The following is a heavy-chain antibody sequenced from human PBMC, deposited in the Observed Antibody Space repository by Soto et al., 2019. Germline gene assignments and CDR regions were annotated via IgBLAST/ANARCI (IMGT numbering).Heavy chain of an antibody. J-gene: IGHJ5*02. CDR1: GPTIRGFA. CDR2: ISHDGTTR. CDR3: ARVGRGYNMGNGFEP. Sequence: ESGGGVVQPGGSLRLSCAASGPTIRGFALHWVRQAPGKGLEWVSSISHDGTTRYNKDFVKGRFSISRDDSKNTMDLQMHGLRGEHSAVYYCARVGRGYNMGNGFEPWGQGTLITVPS. D-gene: IGHD5-18*01. V-gene: IGHV3-30*03.